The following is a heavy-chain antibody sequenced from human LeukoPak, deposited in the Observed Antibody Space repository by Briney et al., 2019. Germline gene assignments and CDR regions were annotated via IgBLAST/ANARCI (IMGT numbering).Heavy chain of an antibody. CDR2: IIPIFGTA. J-gene: IGHJ3*02. Sequence: ASVKVSCKASGGTFSSYAISWVRQAPGQGLEWMGGIIPIFGTANYAQKFQGRVTITADKSTSTAYMELSSLRSEDTAVYYCARPYYYDSSGYYRGYAFDIWGQGTMVTVSS. CDR1: GGTFSSYA. V-gene: IGHV1-69*06. CDR3: ARPYYYDSSGYYRGYAFDI. D-gene: IGHD3-22*01.